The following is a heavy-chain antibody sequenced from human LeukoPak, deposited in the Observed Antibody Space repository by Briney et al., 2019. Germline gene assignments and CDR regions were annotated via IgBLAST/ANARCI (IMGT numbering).Heavy chain of an antibody. CDR1: GFTFSSYA. Sequence: PGGSLRLSCAASGFTFSSYAMHWVRQAPGKGLEWVAVISYDGSNKYYADSVKGRFTISRDNSKNTLYLQMNSLRAEDTAVYYCARDKENGGYYPDAFDIWGQGTMVTVSS. CDR2: ISYDGSNK. V-gene: IGHV3-30*04. CDR3: ARDKENGGYYPDAFDI. J-gene: IGHJ3*02. D-gene: IGHD3-22*01.